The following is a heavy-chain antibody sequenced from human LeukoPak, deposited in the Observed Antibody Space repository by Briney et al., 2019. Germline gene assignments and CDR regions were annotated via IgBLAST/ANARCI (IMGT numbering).Heavy chain of an antibody. CDR2: ISGYSGNT. Sequence: GPVKVSCKASGYTFPSYGLSWVRQAPGQGLEWMGWISGYSGNTNYAQKLQGRVTMTADTSTSTAYMELRSLRSDDTAVYYCARDNALAVALDYWGQGTLVTVSS. CDR1: GYTFPSYG. CDR3: ARDNALAVALDY. V-gene: IGHV1-18*01. D-gene: IGHD6-19*01. J-gene: IGHJ4*02.